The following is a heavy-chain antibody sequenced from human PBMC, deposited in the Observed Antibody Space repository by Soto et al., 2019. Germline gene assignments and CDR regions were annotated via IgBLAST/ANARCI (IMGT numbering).Heavy chain of an antibody. CDR1: GYTFTSYA. CDR2: INAGNGNT. Sequence: ASVKVSCKASGYTFTSYAMHWVRQAPGQRLEWMGWINAGNGNTKYSQKFQGRVTITRDTSASTAYMELSSLRSEDTAVYYCARGVSDYGDYHVYYFDYWGQGTLVTVSS. J-gene: IGHJ4*02. V-gene: IGHV1-3*01. D-gene: IGHD4-17*01. CDR3: ARGVSDYGDYHVYYFDY.